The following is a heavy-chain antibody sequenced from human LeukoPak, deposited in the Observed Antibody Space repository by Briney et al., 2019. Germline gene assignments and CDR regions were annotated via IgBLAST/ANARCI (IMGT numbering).Heavy chain of an antibody. Sequence: ASVKVSCKASGCTFTGYYMHWVRQAPGQGLEWMGWINPNSGGTNYAQKFQGRVTMTRDTSISTAYMELSRLRSDDTAVYYCARDRRVGATGTSFSYWGQGTLVTVSS. CDR1: GCTFTGYY. D-gene: IGHD1-26*01. J-gene: IGHJ4*02. CDR3: ARDRRVGATGTSFSY. V-gene: IGHV1-2*02. CDR2: INPNSGGT.